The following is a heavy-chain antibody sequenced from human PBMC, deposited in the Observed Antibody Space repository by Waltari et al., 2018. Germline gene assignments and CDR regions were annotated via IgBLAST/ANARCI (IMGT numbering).Heavy chain of an antibody. Sequence: QLQLQESGPGLVKPSETLSLTCTVSGGSISSSSYYWGWIRQPPGKGLEWIGSISYSGSTYYNPSLKSRVTISVDTSKNQFSLKLSSVTAADTAVYYCARPGCTNGVCYPIGSFDYWGQGTLVTVSS. D-gene: IGHD2-8*01. CDR3: ARPGCTNGVCYPIGSFDY. J-gene: IGHJ4*02. CDR2: ISYSGST. CDR1: GGSISSSSYY. V-gene: IGHV4-39*01.